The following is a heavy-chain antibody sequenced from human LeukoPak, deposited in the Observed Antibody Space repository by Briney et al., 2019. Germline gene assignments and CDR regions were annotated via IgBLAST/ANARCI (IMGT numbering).Heavy chain of an antibody. Sequence: GRSLRLSCAASGFTFSSYGMHWVRQAPGKGLEWVAVIWYDGSNKYYADSVKGRFTISRDNSKNTLYLQMNSLRAEDTAVYYCARESPVAAVGRSWFDPWGQGTLVTVSS. CDR1: GFTFSSYG. V-gene: IGHV3-33*01. CDR3: ARESPVAAVGRSWFDP. D-gene: IGHD6-13*01. J-gene: IGHJ5*02. CDR2: IWYDGSNK.